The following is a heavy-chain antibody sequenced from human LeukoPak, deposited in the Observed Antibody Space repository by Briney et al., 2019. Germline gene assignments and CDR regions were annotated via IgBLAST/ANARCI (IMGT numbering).Heavy chain of an antibody. Sequence: GGSLRLSCAASGLTFSSHWMHWVRQAPGKGLEYVSAISSNGGSTYYADSVKGRFTISRDNSKNTLYLQMSSLRAEDTAVYYCVKAGYSSSWYLSYWGQGTLVTVSS. CDR2: ISSNGGST. CDR1: GLTFSSHW. CDR3: VKAGYSSSWYLSY. J-gene: IGHJ4*02. D-gene: IGHD6-13*01. V-gene: IGHV3-64D*06.